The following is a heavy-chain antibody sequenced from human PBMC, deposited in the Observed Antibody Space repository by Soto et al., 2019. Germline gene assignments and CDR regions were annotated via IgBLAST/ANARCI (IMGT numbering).Heavy chain of an antibody. J-gene: IGHJ6*02. Sequence: GGSLRLSCASSGFTFSDYYMSWIRQAPGKGLEWVSYISSSSSYTNYADSVKGRFTVSRDNAKNSLYLQMNSLRAEDTAVYYCARDRSTTVVTPYSYYYGMDVWGQGTTVTV. CDR1: GFTFSDYY. CDR3: ARDRSTTVVTPYSYYYGMDV. V-gene: IGHV3-11*06. D-gene: IGHD4-17*01. CDR2: ISSSSSYT.